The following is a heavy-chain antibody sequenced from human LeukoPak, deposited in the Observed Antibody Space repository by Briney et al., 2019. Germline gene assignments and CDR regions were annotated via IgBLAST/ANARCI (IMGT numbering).Heavy chain of an antibody. V-gene: IGHV3-21*01. CDR3: ARLDSSGYLIDY. CDR2: ISSSSSYI. Sequence: GGSLRLSCAASGFTFSSYSMTWVRQAPGKGLEWVSSISSSSSYIYYADSVKGRFTISRDNAKNSLYLQMNSLRAEDTAVYYCARLDSSGYLIDYWGQGTLVTVSS. D-gene: IGHD3-22*01. J-gene: IGHJ4*02. CDR1: GFTFSSYS.